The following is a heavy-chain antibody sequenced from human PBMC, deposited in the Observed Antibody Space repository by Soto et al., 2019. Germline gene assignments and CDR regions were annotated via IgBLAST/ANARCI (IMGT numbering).Heavy chain of an antibody. J-gene: IGHJ5*02. CDR1: GYTFTSYG. CDR3: ARDPVGGNWFDP. D-gene: IGHD1-26*01. V-gene: IGHV1-18*01. Sequence: ASVKVSCKASGYTFTSYGISWVRQAPGQGLEWMGWINPYNGNTNYAQKLQGRVTMTTDTSTSTAYMELMSLRSDDTAVYYCARDPVGGNWFDPWGQGTLVTVSS. CDR2: INPYNGNT.